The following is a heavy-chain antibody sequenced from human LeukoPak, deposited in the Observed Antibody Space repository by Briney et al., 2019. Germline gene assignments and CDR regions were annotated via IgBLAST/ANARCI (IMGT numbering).Heavy chain of an antibody. CDR1: GGSISSYY. V-gene: IGHV4-59*01. CDR2: IYYSGST. CDR3: AGANEGGYIGYFYYYYMDV. Sequence: SETLSLTCTASGGSISSYYWSWIRQPPGKGLEWIGYIYYSGSTNYNPSLKSRVTISADTSENQSSLKLRSVTAADTAVYYCAGANEGGYIGYFYYYYMDVWGKGTTVTISS. D-gene: IGHD5-18*01. J-gene: IGHJ6*03.